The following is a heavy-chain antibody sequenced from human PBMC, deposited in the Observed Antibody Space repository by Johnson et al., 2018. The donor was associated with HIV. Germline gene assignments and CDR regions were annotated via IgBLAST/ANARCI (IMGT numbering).Heavy chain of an antibody. Sequence: VQLVESGGGVERPGESLRLSCVGSGFMFDDYAMSWVRQVPGKGLEWVSGIDWTGANAGYADSVKGRFTIFRDNAKNSLYLQMSGLREEDTALYYCARHAGGDFTYGRLQHWGRGTLVTVSS. V-gene: IGHV3-20*04. CDR2: IDWTGANA. CDR3: ARHAGGDFTYGRLQH. J-gene: IGHJ1*01. CDR1: GFMFDDYA. D-gene: IGHD4-17*01.